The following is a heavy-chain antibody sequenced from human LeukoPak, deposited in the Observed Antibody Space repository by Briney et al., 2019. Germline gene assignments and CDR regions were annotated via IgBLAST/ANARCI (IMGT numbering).Heavy chain of an antibody. V-gene: IGHV4-34*01. Sequence: SETPSLTCAVYGGSFSGYYWSWIRQPPGKGLEWIGEINHSGSTNYNPSLKSRVTISVDTSKNQFSLKLNSVTAADTAVYYCAKSNGYGLVDIWGQGTMVTVSS. J-gene: IGHJ3*02. D-gene: IGHD3-10*01. CDR1: GGSFSGYY. CDR3: AKSNGYGLVDI. CDR2: INHSGST.